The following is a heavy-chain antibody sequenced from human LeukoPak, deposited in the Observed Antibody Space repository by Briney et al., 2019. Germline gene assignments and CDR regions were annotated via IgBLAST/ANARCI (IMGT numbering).Heavy chain of an antibody. V-gene: IGHV3-48*01. Sequence: GGSLRLSCVASGFAFNDHAMNWVRQAPGKGLEWVSHINRDSTTIYYAESVKGRFTISRDNAKNSLYLQVSSLRAEDTAVYYCARYGSGSYYKDPFDYWVREPWSPSPQ. D-gene: IGHD3-10*01. CDR3: ARYGSGSYYKDPFDY. J-gene: IGHJ4*02. CDR2: INRDSTTI. CDR1: GFAFNDHA.